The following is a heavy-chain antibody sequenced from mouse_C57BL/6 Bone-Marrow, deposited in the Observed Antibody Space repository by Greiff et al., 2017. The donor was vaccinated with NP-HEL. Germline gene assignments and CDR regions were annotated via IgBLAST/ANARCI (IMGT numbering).Heavy chain of an antibody. Sequence: EVHLVESGGDLVKPGGSLKLSCAASGFTFSSYGMSWVRQTPDKRLEWVATISSGGSYTYYPDSVKGRFTISRDNAKNTLYLQMSSLKSEDTAMYYCARRITTAVAPYWYFDVWGTGTTVTVSS. V-gene: IGHV5-6*01. J-gene: IGHJ1*03. CDR2: ISSGGSYT. CDR3: ARRITTAVAPYWYFDV. D-gene: IGHD1-1*01. CDR1: GFTFSSYG.